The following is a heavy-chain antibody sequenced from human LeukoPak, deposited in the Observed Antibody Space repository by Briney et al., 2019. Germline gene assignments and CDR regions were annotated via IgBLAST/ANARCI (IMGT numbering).Heavy chain of an antibody. D-gene: IGHD6-6*01. CDR3: TRGSSSSDPVYYYYYMDV. V-gene: IGHV3-73*01. CDR2: IRSKANSYAT. CDR1: GFTFSGSA. J-gene: IGHJ6*03. Sequence: PGGSLRLSCAASGFTFSGSAMHWVRHASGKGLEWVGRIRSKANSYATAYAASVKGRFTISRDDSKDTAYLQMNSLKTEGTAVYYCTRGSSSSDPVYYYYYMDVWGKGTTVTVSS.